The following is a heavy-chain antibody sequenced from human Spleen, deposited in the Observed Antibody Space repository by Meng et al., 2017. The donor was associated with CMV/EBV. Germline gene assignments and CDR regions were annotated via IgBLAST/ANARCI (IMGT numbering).Heavy chain of an antibody. J-gene: IGHJ3*02. V-gene: IGHV3-7*01. CDR1: GFTFSSDW. CDR3: AREGYTLGRFGAFDI. D-gene: IGHD2-2*02. CDR2: IKEDGSEK. Sequence: GESLKISCAASGFTFSSDWMSWVRQAPGKGLEWVADIKEDGSEKYYADSVKGRFTISRDNSKNTLYLQMNSLRAEDSAVYFCAREGYTLGRFGAFDIWGQGTMVTVSS.